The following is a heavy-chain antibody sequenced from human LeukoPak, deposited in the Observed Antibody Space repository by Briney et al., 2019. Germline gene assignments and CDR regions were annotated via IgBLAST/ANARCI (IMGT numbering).Heavy chain of an antibody. D-gene: IGHD3-22*01. Sequence: ASVKVSCKASGGTFSSYAISWVRQAPGQGLEWMGGIIPIFGTANYAQKFQGRVTITADESTSTAYMELSSLRSEDTAVYYCAIRGSGYYYGYFDYWGQGTLVTVSS. CDR2: IIPIFGTA. J-gene: IGHJ4*02. CDR3: AIRGSGYYYGYFDY. CDR1: GGTFSSYA. V-gene: IGHV1-69*01.